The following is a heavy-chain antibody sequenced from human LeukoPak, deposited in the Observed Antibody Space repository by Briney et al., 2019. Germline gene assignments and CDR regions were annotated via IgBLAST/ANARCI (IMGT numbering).Heavy chain of an antibody. CDR2: INSGGGT. CDR1: GFTFSSYA. Sequence: KSGGSLRLSCAASGFTFSSYAMSWVRQAPGKGLEWVSVINSGGGTYYADSVKGRFTISRDNSKNTVYLQMNSLRVEDTAVYYCGRGGPPGYDPFDYWGQGTLVTVSS. CDR3: GRGGPPGYDPFDY. J-gene: IGHJ4*02. V-gene: IGHV3-23*01. D-gene: IGHD5-12*01.